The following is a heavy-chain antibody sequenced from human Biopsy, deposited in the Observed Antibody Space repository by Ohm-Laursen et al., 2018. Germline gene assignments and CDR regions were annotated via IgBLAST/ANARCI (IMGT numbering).Heavy chain of an antibody. Sequence: ASVKVSCKASGGTFTNHAVGWVRQAPGQGLEWVGSSIPLFNTANYADKFQCRVTLTADKSTTTAYMELSSLRSEDTAIYHCARFPLGAYDDSGSYRAVEHWYFDLWGRGTLVTVSS. CDR2: SIPLFNTA. CDR1: GGTFTNHA. J-gene: IGHJ2*01. V-gene: IGHV1-69*06. CDR3: ARFPLGAYDDSGSYRAVEHWYFDL. D-gene: IGHD3-22*01.